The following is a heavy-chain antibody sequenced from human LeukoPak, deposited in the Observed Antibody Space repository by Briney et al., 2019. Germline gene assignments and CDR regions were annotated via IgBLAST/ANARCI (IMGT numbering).Heavy chain of an antibody. CDR3: ARAGVSSGSSDFDI. Sequence: SVKVSCKASGGTFSSYAISWVRQAPGQGLEWMGRIIPILGIANYAQKFQGRVTITADKSTSTAYMELSGLRSEDTAVYYCARAGVSSGSSDFDIWGQGTMVTVSS. V-gene: IGHV1-69*04. CDR2: IIPILGIA. CDR1: GGTFSSYA. D-gene: IGHD3-22*01. J-gene: IGHJ3*02.